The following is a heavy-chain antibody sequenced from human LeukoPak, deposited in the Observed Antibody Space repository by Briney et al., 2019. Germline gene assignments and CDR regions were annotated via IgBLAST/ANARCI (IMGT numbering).Heavy chain of an antibody. CDR1: GFTVSSNY. CDR2: IYSGGNT. CDR3: ASGTTLVQGVIFYY. Sequence: GGSLRLSGTASGFTVSSNYMSWVRQAPGKGLEWVSVIYSGGNTYYADSVRGRFTISRDNSKNTVFLQMNSLRADDTAVYYCASGTTLVQGVIFYYWGQGTLVTVSS. J-gene: IGHJ4*02. V-gene: IGHV3-53*01. D-gene: IGHD3-10*01.